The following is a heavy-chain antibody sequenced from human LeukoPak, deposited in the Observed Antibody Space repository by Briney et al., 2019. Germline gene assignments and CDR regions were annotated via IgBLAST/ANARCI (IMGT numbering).Heavy chain of an antibody. CDR3: ARHAGSSGYDAVDY. D-gene: IGHD5-12*01. CDR2: INHSGST. CDR1: GGSFSGYY. V-gene: IGHV4-34*01. J-gene: IGHJ4*02. Sequence: PSETLSLTCAVYGGSFSGYYWSWIRQPPGKGLEWIGEINHSGSTNYNPSLKSRVTISVDTSKNQFSLKLSSVTAADTAVYYCARHAGSSGYDAVDYWGQGSLVTVSS.